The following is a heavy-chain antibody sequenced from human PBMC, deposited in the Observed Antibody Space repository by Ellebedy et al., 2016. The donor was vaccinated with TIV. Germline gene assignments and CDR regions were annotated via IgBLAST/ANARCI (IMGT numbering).Heavy chain of an antibody. CDR3: ARAGCRGLSSWFCDYYYGMDV. Sequence: MPSETLSLTCSVSGSSISSSYYHWGWFRQPPWKGLEWLGSIYYSASTYYSPSRKSRVTISVDTSKNQFSLKLSSVTAADTAVYYCARAGCRGLSSWFCDYYYGMDVWGQGTTVTISS. CDR2: IYYSAST. CDR1: GSSISSSYYH. D-gene: IGHD6-13*01. J-gene: IGHJ6*02. V-gene: IGHV4-39*07.